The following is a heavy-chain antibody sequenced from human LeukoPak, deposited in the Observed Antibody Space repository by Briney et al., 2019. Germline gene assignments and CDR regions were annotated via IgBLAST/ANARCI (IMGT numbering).Heavy chain of an antibody. J-gene: IGHJ3*02. CDR3: ARYCSSTSCPDRAFDI. V-gene: IGHV1-2*02. Sequence: GASVKVSCKASGYTFTGYYMHWVRQAPGQGLEWMGWFNPNSGGTNYAQKFQGRVTMTRDTSISTAYMELSRLRSDDTAVYYCARYCSSTSCPDRAFDIWGQGTMVTVSS. CDR1: GYTFTGYY. CDR2: FNPNSGGT. D-gene: IGHD2-2*01.